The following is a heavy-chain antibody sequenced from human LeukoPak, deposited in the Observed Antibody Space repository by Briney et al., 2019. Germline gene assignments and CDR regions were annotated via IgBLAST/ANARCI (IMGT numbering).Heavy chain of an antibody. D-gene: IGHD2-15*01. Sequence: KPSETLSLTCTVSGGSISSSSYYWGWIRQPPGKRLEWIGTIYYSGSAYSNPSLKSRVTISVDTSKNQFSLKLSSVAAADTAIYYCARSYCTGGSCYSGLGSADYWGQGTLVTVSS. CDR1: GGSISSSSYY. CDR3: ARSYCTGGSCYSGLGSADY. V-gene: IGHV4-39*01. J-gene: IGHJ4*02. CDR2: IYYSGSA.